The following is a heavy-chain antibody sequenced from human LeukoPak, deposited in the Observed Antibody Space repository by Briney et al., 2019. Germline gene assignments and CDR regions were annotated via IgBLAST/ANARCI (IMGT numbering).Heavy chain of an antibody. Sequence: SETLSLTCAVSGYSISSGYYWDWIRQPPGKGLEWIGSIYHSGSTYYNPSLKSRVTISVDTSKNQFSLNLSSVTAADTAMYYCARSGVYYASGSRYFDYWGQGTLVTVSS. J-gene: IGHJ4*02. V-gene: IGHV4-38-2*01. CDR2: IYHSGST. CDR3: ARSGVYYASGSRYFDY. D-gene: IGHD3-10*01. CDR1: GYSISSGYY.